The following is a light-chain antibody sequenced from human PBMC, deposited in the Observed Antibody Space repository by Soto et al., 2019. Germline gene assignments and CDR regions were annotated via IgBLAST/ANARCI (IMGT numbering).Light chain of an antibody. V-gene: IGKV3-11*01. J-gene: IGKJ4*01. CDR3: QQRRNR. CDR1: QSVSRS. Sequence: EIVLTQSPATLSLSPGDRAVLSCRASQSVSRSLTWYQHKPGQAPRLLIYDASTRAPGIPRRFSGSGSGTDFTLTSSSREPEDFAVYYCQQRRNRFGVGTKVEIK. CDR2: DAS.